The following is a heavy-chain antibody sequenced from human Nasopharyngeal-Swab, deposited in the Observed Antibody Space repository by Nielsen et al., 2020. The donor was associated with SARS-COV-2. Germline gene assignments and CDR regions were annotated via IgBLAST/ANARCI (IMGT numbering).Heavy chain of an antibody. CDR3: ARDQGDVVTPTSFFDY. Sequence: SETLSLTCTVSGGSISSGNYYWSWIRKPPGKGLEWIGYIYYSGSTYYNPSLKSRVTISVVTSKNQFSLKLSSVTAADTAVYYCARDQGDVVTPTSFFDYWGQGTLVTVSS. CDR1: GGSISSGNYY. J-gene: IGHJ4*02. CDR2: IYYSGST. D-gene: IGHD4-23*01. V-gene: IGHV4-30-4*02.